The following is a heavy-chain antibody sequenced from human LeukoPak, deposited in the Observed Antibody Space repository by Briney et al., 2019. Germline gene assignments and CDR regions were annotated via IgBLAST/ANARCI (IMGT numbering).Heavy chain of an antibody. CDR3: AKESGGGDSSGYDDY. CDR1: GFTFSSYA. D-gene: IGHD3-22*01. J-gene: IGHJ4*02. CDR2: ISGSGGST. Sequence: PGGSLRLSCAASGFTFSSYAMSWVRQAPGKGLEWVSAISGSGGSTYYADSVKGPFTISRDNSKNTLYLQMNSLRAEDTAVYYCAKESGGGDSSGYDDYWGQGTLVTVSS. V-gene: IGHV3-23*01.